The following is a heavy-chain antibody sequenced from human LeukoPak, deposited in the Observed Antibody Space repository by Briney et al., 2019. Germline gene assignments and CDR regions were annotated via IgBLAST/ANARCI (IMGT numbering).Heavy chain of an antibody. V-gene: IGHV3-7*03. Sequence: TGGSLRLSCEASGFTFSNYWMTWVRQAPGKGLEWVANIKQDGSVKYYVDSVKGRFTISRDNAKSSLYLQMNSLRAEDTAVYYCAREIGGENSYWGQGTLVTVS. CDR1: GFTFSNYW. D-gene: IGHD2-15*01. CDR2: IKQDGSVK. J-gene: IGHJ4*02. CDR3: AREIGGENSY.